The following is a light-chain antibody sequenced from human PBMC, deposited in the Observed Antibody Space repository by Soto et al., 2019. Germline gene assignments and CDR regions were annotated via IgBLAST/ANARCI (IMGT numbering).Light chain of an antibody. CDR3: QQYYSYPRT. Sequence: AIRMTQSPSSFSASTGDRVTMTCRASQGISSCLAWYQQKPGKAPKLLMYAASTLQSGVPSRFSGSGSGTDFTLTISCLQSEDFATYYCQQYYSYPRTFGQGTKVDIK. V-gene: IGKV1-8*01. J-gene: IGKJ1*01. CDR1: QGISSC. CDR2: AAS.